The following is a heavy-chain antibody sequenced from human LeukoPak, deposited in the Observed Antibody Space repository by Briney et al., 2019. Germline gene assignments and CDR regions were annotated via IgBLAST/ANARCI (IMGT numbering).Heavy chain of an antibody. J-gene: IGHJ6*02. V-gene: IGHV3-30*18. Sequence: PGGSLRLSCAASGFTFTNYGMHWVRQAPGKGLEWVAVISYDGSNKYYADAVKGRFTISRDNSKNTLNLQMNSLRVEDTVVYYCAKASIYVYYGMDVWGQGTTVTVSS. D-gene: IGHD3-16*02. CDR1: GFTFTNYG. CDR3: AKASIYVYYGMDV. CDR2: ISYDGSNK.